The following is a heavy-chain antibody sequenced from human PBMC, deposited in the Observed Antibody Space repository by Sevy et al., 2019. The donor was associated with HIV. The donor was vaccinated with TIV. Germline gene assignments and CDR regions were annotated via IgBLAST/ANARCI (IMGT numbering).Heavy chain of an antibody. CDR2: ISYDGSNK. CDR1: GFTFSSYG. CDR3: AKDKGTMVRGVILPSYYYGMDV. D-gene: IGHD3-10*01. J-gene: IGHJ6*02. V-gene: IGHV3-30*18. Sequence: GGSLRLSCAASGFTFSSYGMHWVRQAPGKGLEWVAVISYDGSNKYYADSVKGRFTISRDNSKNTLYLQMNSLRGEDKDVYYCAKDKGTMVRGVILPSYYYGMDVWGQGTTVTVSS.